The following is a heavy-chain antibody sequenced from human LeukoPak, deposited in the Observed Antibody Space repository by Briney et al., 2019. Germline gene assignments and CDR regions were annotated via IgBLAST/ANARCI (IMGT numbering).Heavy chain of an antibody. J-gene: IGHJ6*03. D-gene: IGHD1-20*01. CDR3: ARLTGTTPTYYYYYYYMDV. CDR2: FDPEDGET. CDR1: GYTLTELS. V-gene: IGHV1-24*01. Sequence: ASVKVSCKVSGYTLTELSMHWVRQAPGKGLEWMGGFDPEDGETIYAQKFQGRVTMTEDTSTDTAYMELSSLRSEDTAVYYCARLTGTTPTYYYYYYYMDVWGKGTTVTVSS.